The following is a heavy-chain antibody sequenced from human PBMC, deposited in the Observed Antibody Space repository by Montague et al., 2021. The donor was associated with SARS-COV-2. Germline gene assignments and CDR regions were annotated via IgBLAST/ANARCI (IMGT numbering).Heavy chain of an antibody. CDR3: ARAPYYGPGRPYQFDY. Sequence: SETLSPTCTVSGYSINSNYYCCCIRPPPGKGLEWFGCSYHSGTTHYHPPLKSRVTTLLDTSNNHFSLNVTSVTAADTAVYYCARAPYYGPGRPYQFDYWGQGTLVTVSS. V-gene: IGHV4-38-2*02. CDR1: GYSINSNYY. D-gene: IGHD3-10*01. J-gene: IGHJ4*02. CDR2: SYHSGTT.